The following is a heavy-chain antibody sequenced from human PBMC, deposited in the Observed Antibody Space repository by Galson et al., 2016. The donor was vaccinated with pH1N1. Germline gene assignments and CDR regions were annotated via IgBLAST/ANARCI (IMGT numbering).Heavy chain of an antibody. Sequence: SVKVSCKVSGYSLTELSMHWVRLAPGKGLEWMGGLDPAIGETVYAQKFQGRITMTEDTSTDTAYMKLSSLTSEDTAIYYCARYAVTYYYDSSGYPDWYFDLWGRGTLVTVSS. V-gene: IGHV1-24*01. J-gene: IGHJ2*01. D-gene: IGHD3-22*01. CDR2: LDPAIGET. CDR1: GYSLTELS. CDR3: ARYAVTYYYDSSGYPDWYFDL.